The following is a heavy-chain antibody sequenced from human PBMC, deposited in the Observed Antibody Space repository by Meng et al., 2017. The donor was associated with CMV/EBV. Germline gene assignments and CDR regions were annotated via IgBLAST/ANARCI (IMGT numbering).Heavy chain of an antibody. D-gene: IGHD1-26*01. J-gene: IGHJ5*02. V-gene: IGHV3-23*01. CDR3: AKDLLSGSYWFDP. CDR2: ISGSGGST. Sequence: ATGFTFSSYAMGWVRQAAGKGLEWVSAISGSGGSTYYADSVKGRFTISRDNSKNTLYLQMNSLRAEDTAVYYCAKDLLSGSYWFDPWGQGTLVTVSS. CDR1: GFTFSSYA.